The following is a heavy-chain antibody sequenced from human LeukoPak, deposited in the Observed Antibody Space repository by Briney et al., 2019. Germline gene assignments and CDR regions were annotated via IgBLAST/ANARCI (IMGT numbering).Heavy chain of an antibody. CDR3: ARRGYYYGSGFDP. J-gene: IGHJ5*02. CDR2: IYPGDSDT. Sequence: PGEPLKISCKRSGYSFTSYWIAWVRKILGKGLEWMGIIYPGDSDTTYSPSFQAQSTISADKSISTAYLQWSSLKASDTAMYYCARRGYYYGSGFDPWGQGTLVTVSS. D-gene: IGHD3-10*01. V-gene: IGHV5-51*01. CDR1: GYSFTSYW.